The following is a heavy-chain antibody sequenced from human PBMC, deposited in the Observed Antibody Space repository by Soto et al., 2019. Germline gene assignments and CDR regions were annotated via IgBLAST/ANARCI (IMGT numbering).Heavy chain of an antibody. CDR1: GGSISSYY. CDR3: ARDAGLVGARSGYYYYYGMDV. Sequence: SETLSLTCTVSGGSISSYYWSWIRQPPGKGLEWIGYIYYSGSTNYNPSLKSRVTISVDTSKNQFSLKLSSVTAADTAVYYCARDAGLVGARSGYYYYYGMDVWGKGTTVTVSS. J-gene: IGHJ6*04. CDR2: IYYSGST. V-gene: IGHV4-59*01. D-gene: IGHD1-26*01.